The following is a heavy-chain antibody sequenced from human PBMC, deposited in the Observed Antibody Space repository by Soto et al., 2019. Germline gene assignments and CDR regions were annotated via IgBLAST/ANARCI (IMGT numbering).Heavy chain of an antibody. CDR3: AGGRDDRSWSTAEYFQR. D-gene: IGHD6-13*01. J-gene: IGHJ1*01. Sequence: QVQLVQSGAEVKKPGASVKVSCKASGYTFSNSRINWVRQAPGQGLEWVGWITADNGNTKYGQKFQGRVTITTDTSPTPSYMELRSLRSADPAVYYCAGGRDDRSWSTAEYFQRWGRGT. V-gene: IGHV1-18*01. CDR1: GYTFSNSR. CDR2: ITADNGNT.